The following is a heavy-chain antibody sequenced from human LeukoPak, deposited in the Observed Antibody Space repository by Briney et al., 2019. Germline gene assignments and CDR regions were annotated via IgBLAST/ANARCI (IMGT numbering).Heavy chain of an antibody. D-gene: IGHD2-2*01. CDR2: IIPILGIA. V-gene: IGHV1-69*04. Sequence: SVKVSCKASGGTFSSYAIGWVRQAPGQGLEWMGRIIPILGIANYAQKFQGRVTITADKSTSTAYMELSSLRSEDTAVYYCARDLPRKRYCSSTSCHNWFDPWGQGTLVTVSS. J-gene: IGHJ5*02. CDR3: ARDLPRKRYCSSTSCHNWFDP. CDR1: GGTFSSYA.